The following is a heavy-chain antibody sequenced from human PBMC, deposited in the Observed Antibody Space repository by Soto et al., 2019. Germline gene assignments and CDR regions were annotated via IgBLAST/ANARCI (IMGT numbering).Heavy chain of an antibody. J-gene: IGHJ4*02. CDR2: ISTSSSYI. D-gene: IGHD6-6*01. CDR3: ARVHWYSSSSAYFDY. Sequence: GVPLRLACAASGHTFCSYSMNGVRPAQGKGLEWVSSISTSSSYIYYADSVKGRFTISRDNAKNSLYLQMNSLRAEDTAVYYCARVHWYSSSSAYFDYWGQGTLVTVSS. CDR1: GHTFCSYS. V-gene: IGHV3-21*01.